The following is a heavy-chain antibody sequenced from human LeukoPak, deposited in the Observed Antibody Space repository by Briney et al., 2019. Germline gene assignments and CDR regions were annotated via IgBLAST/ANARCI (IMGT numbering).Heavy chain of an antibody. CDR1: GFILSSYS. CDR3: ARDRGYYGSGSFYHDY. Sequence: PGGSLRLSCEASGFILSSYSMNWVRQAPGKGQDWVAYISSSSGTIYYADSVKGRFTISRDSAKNSLYLQLNSLRDEDTAVYYCARDRGYYGSGSFYHDYWGQGTLVTVSS. V-gene: IGHV3-48*02. D-gene: IGHD3-10*01. CDR2: ISSSSGTI. J-gene: IGHJ4*02.